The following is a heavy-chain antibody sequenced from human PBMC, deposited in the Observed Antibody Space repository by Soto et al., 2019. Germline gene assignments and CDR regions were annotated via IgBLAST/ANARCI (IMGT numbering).Heavy chain of an antibody. Sequence: GGSLRLSCAASGFTLSSYWMHWVRQTPGKGPVWVSYIYSDGSGTSYADSVKGRFTISRDNSKNTLYLQMNSLRAEDTAVYYCARVRIPVVVVGITPKYYYYGMDVWGQGTTVTVSS. V-gene: IGHV3-74*01. D-gene: IGHD2-15*01. CDR1: GFTLSSYW. CDR3: ARVRIPVVVVGITPKYYYYGMDV. CDR2: IYSDGSGT. J-gene: IGHJ6*02.